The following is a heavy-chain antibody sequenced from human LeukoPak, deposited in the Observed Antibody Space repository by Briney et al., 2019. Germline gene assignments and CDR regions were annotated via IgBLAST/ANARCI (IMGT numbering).Heavy chain of an antibody. Sequence: SCKASGGTFSNYAFNWVRQAPGKGLEWISHITSSSDTKYYADSVKGRFTISRDNAKNSLYLQMNSLRAEDTAVYYCASGMRVGPNIWGQGTLVTVSS. CDR3: ASGMRVGPNI. D-gene: IGHD1-26*01. CDR2: ITSSSDTK. J-gene: IGHJ4*02. V-gene: IGHV3-48*04. CDR1: GGTFSNYA.